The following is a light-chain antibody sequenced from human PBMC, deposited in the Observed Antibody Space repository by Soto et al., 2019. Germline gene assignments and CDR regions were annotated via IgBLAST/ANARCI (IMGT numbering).Light chain of an antibody. CDR1: QTVSSSY. V-gene: IGKV3-20*01. CDR2: GAS. Sequence: EIVLTQSPGTLSLSPGEGATLSCRASQTVSSSYLAWYQQKPGQAPRLLIYGASNRATGIPDRFSGGGSGTDFTLTISRLEPEDFAVYYCQQYGSSRTFGQGTKVDIK. J-gene: IGKJ1*01. CDR3: QQYGSSRT.